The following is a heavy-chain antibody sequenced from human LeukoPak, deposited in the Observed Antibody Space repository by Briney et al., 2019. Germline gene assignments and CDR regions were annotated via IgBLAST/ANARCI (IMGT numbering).Heavy chain of an antibody. Sequence: PGGSLRLSCAASGCTFSSYEMNWVRQAPGKGLEGVSYISSSGSSSGRIIDYADSVKGRFTISRDNAKNTLYLQMHSLTAEDTAVYYCAKDLGRKDVWGNYRWSAPDYWGHGALVTVSS. CDR3: AKDLGRKDVWGNYRWSAPDY. CDR2: ISSSGSSSGRII. CDR1: GCTFSSYE. V-gene: IGHV3-48*03. D-gene: IGHD3-16*02. J-gene: IGHJ4*01.